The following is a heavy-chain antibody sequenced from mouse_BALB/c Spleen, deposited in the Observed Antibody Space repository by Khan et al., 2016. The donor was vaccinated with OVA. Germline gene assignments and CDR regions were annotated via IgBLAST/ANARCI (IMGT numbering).Heavy chain of an antibody. Sequence: VQLMESGPGLVKPSQSLSLTCTVNGYSITSNYAWNWIRQFPGNKLEWMGYISYSGSTNYNPSLKSRLSITRDTSKNQFFLLLHSVTTEDSATYYCARGNYYGYALDYWGQGTSVTVSS. J-gene: IGHJ4*01. D-gene: IGHD1-1*01. V-gene: IGHV3-2*02. CDR3: ARGNYYGYALDY. CDR1: GYSITSNYA. CDR2: ISYSGST.